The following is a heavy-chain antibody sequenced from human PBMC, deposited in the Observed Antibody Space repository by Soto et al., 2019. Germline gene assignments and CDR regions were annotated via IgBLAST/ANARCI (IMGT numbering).Heavy chain of an antibody. CDR3: ARHRHSGSYPYYFDY. CDR2: IYYSGST. CDR1: GGSISSSSYY. V-gene: IGHV4-39*01. J-gene: IGHJ4*02. D-gene: IGHD1-26*01. Sequence: LSLTCTVSGGSISSSSYYWGWIRQPPGKGLEWIGSIYYSGSTYYNPSLKSRVTISVDTSKNQFSLKLSSVTAADTAVYYCARHRHSGSYPYYFDYWGQGTLVTVSS.